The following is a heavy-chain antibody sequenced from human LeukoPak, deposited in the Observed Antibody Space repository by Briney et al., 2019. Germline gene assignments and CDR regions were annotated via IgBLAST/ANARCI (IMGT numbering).Heavy chain of an antibody. J-gene: IGHJ4*02. V-gene: IGHV3-15*01. CDR3: ATGGWGVPAALPFDY. D-gene: IGHD2-2*01. Sequence: GGSLRLSCAASGLTISNNFMGWVRQAPRKGLEWVGRIKSKSVGGTIDYAAPVKGRFTISRDDSKNTLYLQMNSLKTEDTAVYYCATGGWGVPAALPFDYWGQGTLVTVSS. CDR2: IKSKSVGGTI. CDR1: GLTISNNF.